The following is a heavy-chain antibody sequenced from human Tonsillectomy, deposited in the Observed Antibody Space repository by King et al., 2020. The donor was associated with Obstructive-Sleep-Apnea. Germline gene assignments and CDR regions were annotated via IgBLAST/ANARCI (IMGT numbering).Heavy chain of an antibody. V-gene: IGHV3-7*01. D-gene: IGHD2-2*01. CDR3: ARGLAVRPSAMFDY. CDR1: GFSFSDHW. CDR2: IKEDGGEK. Sequence: VQLVESGGGLVQPGGSLRLSCAASGFSFSDHWMSWVRQAPGKGLEWVANIKEDGGEKYYVDSVKGRFTISRDNARNSLFLQMNSLRVEDTALYYCARGLAVRPSAMFDYWGQGTLVTVSS. J-gene: IGHJ4*02.